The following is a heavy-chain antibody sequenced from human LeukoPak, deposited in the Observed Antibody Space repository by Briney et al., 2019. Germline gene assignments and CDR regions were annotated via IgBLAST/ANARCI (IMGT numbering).Heavy chain of an antibody. J-gene: IGHJ4*01. D-gene: IGHD6-13*01. CDR2: IKQDGGEK. V-gene: IGHV3-7*01. CDR3: ARDGTAAGLYFDL. CDR1: GFTFSSYW. Sequence: GGSLRLSCAVSGFTFSSYWMNWVRQAPGKGLEWVASIKQDGGEKSYVDSVKGRFTISRDNAKNSLYLQMGSLRAEDTAVYYCARDGTAAGLYFDLWGQGTLVTVSS.